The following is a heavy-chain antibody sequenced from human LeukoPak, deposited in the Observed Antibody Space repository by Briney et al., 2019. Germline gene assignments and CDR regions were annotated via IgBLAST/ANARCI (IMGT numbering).Heavy chain of an antibody. CDR1: GFTYSDYG. J-gene: IGHJ5*01. Sequence: PGGSLRLSCAVSGFTYSDYGMHWVRQAPGRGLEWVAFILNDGTWEYYPDSVKGRLTISRDNSRNTLYLQMNSVRLEDTAIYYCVKGGSISHNWFDSWGQGTLVTVSS. CDR3: VKGGSISHNWFDS. CDR2: ILNDGTWE. D-gene: IGHD3-16*01. V-gene: IGHV3-30*02.